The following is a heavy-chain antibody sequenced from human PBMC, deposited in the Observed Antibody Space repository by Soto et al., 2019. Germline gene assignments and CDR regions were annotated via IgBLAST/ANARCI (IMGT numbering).Heavy chain of an antibody. Sequence: QVQLQESGPGLVKPSETLSLTCTVSGGSISSYYWSWIRQPPGKGLAWIGCIYYSGSTNYNPSLQSRGTISVDASKNQVSLKLSSVTAADTAVYYCARFMRFGELLGWFDPWGQGTLVTVSS. CDR1: GGSISSYY. CDR2: IYYSGST. D-gene: IGHD3-10*01. V-gene: IGHV4-59*08. CDR3: ARFMRFGELLGWFDP. J-gene: IGHJ5*02.